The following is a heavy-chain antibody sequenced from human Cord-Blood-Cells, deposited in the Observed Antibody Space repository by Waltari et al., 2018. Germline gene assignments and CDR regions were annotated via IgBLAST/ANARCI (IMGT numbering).Heavy chain of an antibody. CDR2: INHSGST. J-gene: IGHJ2*01. CDR1: GGSFSGYY. CDR3: ARVLQRYFDL. V-gene: IGHV4-34*01. Sequence: QVQLQQWGAGLLKPSETLSLTCAVYGGSFSGYYWSWIRQPPGKGLEWIGEINHSGSTNYNPSLKSRVTISVDTSKNQFSLKLSSVTAADTAVYYCARVLQRYFDLWGRGTLDTVSS.